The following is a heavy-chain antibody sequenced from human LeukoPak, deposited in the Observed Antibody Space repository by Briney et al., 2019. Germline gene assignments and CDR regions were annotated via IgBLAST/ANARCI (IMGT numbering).Heavy chain of an antibody. D-gene: IGHD2-2*01. Sequence: GGSLRLSCAASGFTFSSYGMHWVRRAPGKGLEWVAVISYDGSDKYYVDSVKGRFTISRDNSNNTLFLRMNSLRAEDTAAYYCAKLKSPKYQLVPIDYWGQGTLVTVSS. V-gene: IGHV3-30*18. J-gene: IGHJ4*02. CDR1: GFTFSSYG. CDR3: AKLKSPKYQLVPIDY. CDR2: ISYDGSDK.